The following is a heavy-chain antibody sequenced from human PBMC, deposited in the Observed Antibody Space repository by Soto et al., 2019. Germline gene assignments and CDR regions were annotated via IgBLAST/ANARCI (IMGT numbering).Heavy chain of an antibody. CDR1: GGSFSGYY. CDR3: ARAWGGVPDY. J-gene: IGHJ4*02. D-gene: IGHD3-16*01. V-gene: IGHV4-34*12. Sequence: QVQLQQWGAGLLKPSETLSLTCAVYGGSFSGYYWSWIRHPPGKGLEWIGKIIHSGSTNSTPSLKSRVTISVDTSKNQFSLKLSSVTAADTAVYYCARAWGGVPDYWGQGTLVTVSS. CDR2: IIHSGST.